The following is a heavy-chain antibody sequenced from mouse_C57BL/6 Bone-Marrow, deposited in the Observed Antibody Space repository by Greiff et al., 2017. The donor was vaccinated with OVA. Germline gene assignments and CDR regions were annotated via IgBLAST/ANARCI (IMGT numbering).Heavy chain of an antibody. CDR1: GFSLTSYG. V-gene: IGHV2-2*01. CDR2: IWSGGST. Sequence: VQLQQSGPGLVQPSQSLSITCTVSGFSLTSYGVHWVRQSPGKGLEWLGVIWSGGSTDYNAAFISRLSISKDNSKSQVFFKINSLQAYDTAIYYCAREGGAYWGQGTLVTVSA. CDR3: AREGGAY. J-gene: IGHJ3*01.